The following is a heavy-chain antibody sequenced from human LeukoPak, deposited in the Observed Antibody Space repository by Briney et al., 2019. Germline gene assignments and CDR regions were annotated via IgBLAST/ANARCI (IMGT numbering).Heavy chain of an antibody. CDR3: ARDQYLDSSRFHYFDS. CDR1: GYTFNVFY. D-gene: IGHD6-13*01. J-gene: IGHJ4*02. V-gene: IGHV1-2*02. Sequence: GASVKVSCKASGYTFNVFYMHWVRQAPGQGLEWMGWMNPNSGGTDYAQKFQGRVTMTRDTSISTAYMELSGLTSDDTAVYYCARDQYLDSSRFHYFDSWGQGTLVTVSS. CDR2: MNPNSGGT.